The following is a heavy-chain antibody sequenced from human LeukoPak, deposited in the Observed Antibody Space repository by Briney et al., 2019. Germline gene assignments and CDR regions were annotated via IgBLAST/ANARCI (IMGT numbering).Heavy chain of an antibody. CDR1: GGSFSGYY. CDR3: ARQRRVRGAKEVYYYYYYYMDV. V-gene: IGHV4-34*01. D-gene: IGHD3-10*01. CDR2: INHSGST. Sequence: PSETLSLTCAVYGGSFSGYYWSWIRQPPGKGLEWIGEINHSGSTNYNPSLKSRVTISVDTSKNQFSLKLSSVTAADTAVYYCARQRRVRGAKEVYYYYYYYMDVWGKGTTVTIPS. J-gene: IGHJ6*03.